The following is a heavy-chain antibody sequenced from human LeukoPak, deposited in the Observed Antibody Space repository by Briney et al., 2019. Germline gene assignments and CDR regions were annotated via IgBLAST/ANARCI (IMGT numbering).Heavy chain of an antibody. CDR2: IKWKGGNT. Sequence: GGSLTLSRALSGFTFVDYGVTWVRQAPGKGLEWVSGIKWKGGNTRHADSVKGRFTISRNNAKNSMYLQIISLRAVGTALYHCARDRGTMAPRGWFDPWGEGTLVTVSS. CDR3: ARDRGTMAPRGWFDP. D-gene: IGHD3-10*01. CDR1: GFTFVDYG. J-gene: IGHJ5*02. V-gene: IGHV3-20*01.